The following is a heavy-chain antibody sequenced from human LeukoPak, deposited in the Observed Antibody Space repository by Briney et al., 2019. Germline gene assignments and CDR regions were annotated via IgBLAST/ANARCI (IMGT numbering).Heavy chain of an antibody. CDR2: INSDGSIT. V-gene: IGHV3-74*01. CDR1: GFAFSNYW. CDR3: ARAAAVSAIPSD. D-gene: IGHD2-15*01. J-gene: IGHJ4*02. Sequence: GGSLRLSCAASGFAFSNYWMHWVRQAPGEGLMWVSRINSDGSITSYADSVKGRFTISRDNAKNTLYLQMNSLRAEDTGVYYCARAAAVSAIPSDWGQGALVIISS.